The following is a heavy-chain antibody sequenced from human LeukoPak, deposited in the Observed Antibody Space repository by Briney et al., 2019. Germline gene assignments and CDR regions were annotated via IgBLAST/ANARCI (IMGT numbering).Heavy chain of an antibody. V-gene: IGHV1-18*01. CDR1: GYTFTSYG. J-gene: IGHJ4*02. Sequence: SSVKVSCKPSGYTFTSYGICWVRQAPGQGLKWMGWISAYNGNTNYAQKLQGRVTMTTDTSTSTAYMELRSLRSDDTAVYYCARDGPYSSGWYYFDDWGQRTLVTVSS. D-gene: IGHD6-19*01. CDR2: ISAYNGNT. CDR3: ARDGPYSSGWYYFDD.